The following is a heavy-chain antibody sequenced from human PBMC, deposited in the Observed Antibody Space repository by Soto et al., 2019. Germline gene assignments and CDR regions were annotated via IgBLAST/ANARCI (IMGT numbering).Heavy chain of an antibody. CDR1: GFTFDDYA. D-gene: IGHD4-17*01. Sequence: PWGTLSLSCAVSGFTFDDYAKHWVRQAAGKGLEWVSGISWNSGSIGYADSVKGRFTISRDNVKSSLDLQMTSLSAEETALYYCASTDDFDYWGPGTLVTVSS. CDR3: ASTDDFDY. V-gene: IGHV3-9*01. CDR2: ISWNSGSI. J-gene: IGHJ4*02.